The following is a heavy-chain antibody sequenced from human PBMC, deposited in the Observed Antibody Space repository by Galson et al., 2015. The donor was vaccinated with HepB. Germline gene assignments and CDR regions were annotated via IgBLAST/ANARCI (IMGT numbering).Heavy chain of an antibody. CDR2: INAGNGNT. V-gene: IGHV1-3*01. Sequence: SVKVSCKASGYTFTSYAMHWVRQAPGQRLEWMGWINAGNGNTKYSQKFQGRVTITRDTSASTAYMELSSLRSEDTAVYYCASGDFWSGSYYYYYYMDVWGKGTTVTVSS. CDR1: GYTFTSYA. D-gene: IGHD3-3*01. CDR3: ASGDFWSGSYYYYYYMDV. J-gene: IGHJ6*03.